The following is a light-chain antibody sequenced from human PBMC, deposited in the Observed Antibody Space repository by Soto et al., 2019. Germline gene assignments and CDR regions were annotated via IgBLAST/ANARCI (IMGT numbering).Light chain of an antibody. CDR2: GAS. Sequence: EIVLTQSPGTLSLSPGESGNLCCRASQSLGTNFLAWFQQKPGQAPRLLIYGASTRATGIPDRFSGSGSGTHFTLTITRLEPEDSAVYYCQQYGVSPRTFGQGTKVQIK. V-gene: IGKV3-20*01. CDR1: QSLGTNF. J-gene: IGKJ1*01. CDR3: QQYGVSPRT.